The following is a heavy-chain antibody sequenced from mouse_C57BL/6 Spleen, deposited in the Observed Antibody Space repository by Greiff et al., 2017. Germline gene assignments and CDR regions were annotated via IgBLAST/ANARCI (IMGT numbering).Heavy chain of an antibody. V-gene: IGHV14-2*01. CDR2: IDPEDGEA. Sequence: EVQLQQSGAELVKPGASVKLSCTASGFNITDYYMHWVKQRTEQGLEWIGRIDPEDGEAKYAPKFQGKATITADTSSNTAYLLRSSLTSEDTAVYYCARGVTGWYFDVWGTGTTVTVSS. D-gene: IGHD2-2*01. CDR1: GFNITDYY. CDR3: ARGVTGWYFDV. J-gene: IGHJ1*03.